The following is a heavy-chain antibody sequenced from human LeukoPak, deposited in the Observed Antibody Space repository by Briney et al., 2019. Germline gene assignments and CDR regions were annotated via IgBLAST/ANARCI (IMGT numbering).Heavy chain of an antibody. D-gene: IGHD5-24*01. Sequence: SQTLSLTCTVSGGSISSYYWSWIRQPPGKGLEWIGNIYYSGSTNYNPSLKSRVTISVDTSKNQFSLKLSSVTAADTAVYYCASHRDGYNHFDYWGQGTLVTVSS. CDR1: GGSISSYY. CDR2: IYYSGST. V-gene: IGHV4-59*01. J-gene: IGHJ4*02. CDR3: ASHRDGYNHFDY.